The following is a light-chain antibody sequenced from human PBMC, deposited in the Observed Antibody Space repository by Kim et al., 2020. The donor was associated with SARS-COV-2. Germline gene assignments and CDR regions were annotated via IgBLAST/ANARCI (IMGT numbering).Light chain of an antibody. Sequence: LSPGGTATLSCRASQSVSNFLAWYQQTPGQAPRLLIYDASNRAPGIPARFSGSGSGTDFTLTISSLEPEDFAVYYCQQRTNWPPFTFGQGTKLEI. CDR1: QSVSNF. CDR3: QQRTNWPPFT. J-gene: IGKJ2*01. CDR2: DAS. V-gene: IGKV3-11*01.